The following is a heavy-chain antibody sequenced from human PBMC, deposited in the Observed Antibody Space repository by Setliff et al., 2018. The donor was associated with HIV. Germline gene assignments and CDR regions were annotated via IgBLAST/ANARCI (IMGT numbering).Heavy chain of an antibody. D-gene: IGHD2-21*02. CDR2: INPNSGGT. Sequence: ASVKVSCKASGYTFTGYYVHWVRQAPGQGREWMGWINPNSGGTDYEQKFQGRVTMTRDTSITTAYMELSRLRSYDTAVYYCARGVMVTAILDYWGQGTLVTVSS. J-gene: IGHJ4*02. CDR1: GYTFTGYY. CDR3: ARGVMVTAILDY. V-gene: IGHV1-2*02.